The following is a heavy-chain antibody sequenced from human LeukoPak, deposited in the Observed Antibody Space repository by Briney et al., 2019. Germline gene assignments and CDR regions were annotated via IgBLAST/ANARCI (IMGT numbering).Heavy chain of an antibody. CDR2: IYYGGST. V-gene: IGHV4-39*01. CDR1: GGSISSSSYY. D-gene: IGHD6-13*01. CDR3: ARPQTGIAAAGTVYYFDY. J-gene: IGHJ4*02. Sequence: SETLSLTCTVSGGSISSSSYYWGWIRQPPGKGLEWIGNIYYGGSTFYSPSLKSRVTMSADTSKNQFSLKLSSVTAADTAVYYCARPQTGIAAAGTVYYFDYWGQGTLVTVSS.